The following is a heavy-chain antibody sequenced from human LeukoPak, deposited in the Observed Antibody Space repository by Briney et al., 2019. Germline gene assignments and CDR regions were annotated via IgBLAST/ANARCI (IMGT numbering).Heavy chain of an antibody. CDR3: APTDSSGLD. CDR1: GCTFSHYW. Sequence: PAGTLSLSCAASGCTFSHYWMRWIRQAPGKGLVWVSRTNTDGSSTSHADSVKGRFSIPRDNAKNTMYLQMNSLRAADTAMYYCAPTDSSGLDWGQGTLVTVSS. V-gene: IGHV3-74*01. J-gene: IGHJ4*02. D-gene: IGHD3-22*01. CDR2: TNTDGSST.